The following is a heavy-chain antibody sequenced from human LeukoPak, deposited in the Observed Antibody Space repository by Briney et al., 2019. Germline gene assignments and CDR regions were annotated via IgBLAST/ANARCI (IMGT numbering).Heavy chain of an antibody. CDR2: IYYSGST. CDR3: ARKGTTTVTALDY. Sequence: SQTLSLTRTVSGGSISSGDYYWSWIRQPPGKGLEWIGYIYYSGSTYYNPSLKSRVTISVDTSKNQFSLKLSSVTAADTAVYYCARKGTTTVTALDYWGQGTLVTVSS. CDR1: GGSISSGDYY. V-gene: IGHV4-30-4*01. J-gene: IGHJ4*02. D-gene: IGHD4-17*01.